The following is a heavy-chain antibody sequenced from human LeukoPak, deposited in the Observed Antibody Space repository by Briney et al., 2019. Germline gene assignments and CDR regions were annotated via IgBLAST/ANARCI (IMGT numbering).Heavy chain of an antibody. CDR1: GGSISSSY. V-gene: IGHV4-59*01. CDR3: ARGRVSSSTWYSTYYYYFYMDV. J-gene: IGHJ6*03. CDR2: IYYSGNT. D-gene: IGHD1-1*01. Sequence: SETLSLTCTVSGGSISSSYWSWIRQPPGKGLEWIGYIYYSGNTNYNPSLKSRVTISVDTSKNQFSLKLRSVTAADTAVYFCARGRVSSSTWYSTYYYYFYMDVWGKGTTVTVSS.